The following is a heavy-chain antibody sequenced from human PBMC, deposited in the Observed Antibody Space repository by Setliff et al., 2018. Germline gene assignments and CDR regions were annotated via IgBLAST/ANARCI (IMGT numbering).Heavy chain of an antibody. CDR1: GGSISSSSYY. CDR2: VYFSGYT. D-gene: IGHD4-17*01. CDR3: ARVYGENDLPDI. V-gene: IGHV4-39*07. Sequence: SETLSLTCTVSGGSISSSSYYWGWIRQPPGKGLEWLGSVYFSGYTYYNPFLSGRVTISIDTSKNQFSLRLTSVTAADTAVYYCARVYGENDLPDIWGQGTMVTVSS. J-gene: IGHJ3*02.